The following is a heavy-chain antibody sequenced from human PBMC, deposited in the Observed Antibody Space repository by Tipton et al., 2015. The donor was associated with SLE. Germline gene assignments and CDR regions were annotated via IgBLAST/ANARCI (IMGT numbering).Heavy chain of an antibody. D-gene: IGHD3-10*01. Sequence: TLSLTCTVSGGSISTTSYYWGWIRQPPGKGLEWLASIYFSGITYSNPSLNSRATISVDTSKNELSLKVTSVTATDTAVYYCARQGFREFDSSFDSWGQGTLVTVSS. CDR3: ARQGFREFDSSFDS. J-gene: IGHJ5*01. CDR2: IYFSGIT. CDR1: GGSISTTSYY. V-gene: IGHV4-39*01.